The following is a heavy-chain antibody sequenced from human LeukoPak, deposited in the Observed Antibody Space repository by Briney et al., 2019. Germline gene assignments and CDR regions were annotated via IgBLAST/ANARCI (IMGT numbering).Heavy chain of an antibody. Sequence: PSETLSLTCAVYGGSFSGYYWSWIRQPPGKGLEWIGEINHSGSTNYNPPLKSRATISTDTSKNQFSLRLSSVTAADTAVYYCARGNILTGYCFDFWGQGALVTVSS. CDR2: INHSGST. J-gene: IGHJ4*02. D-gene: IGHD3-9*01. CDR3: ARGNILTGYCFDF. CDR1: GGSFSGYY. V-gene: IGHV4-34*01.